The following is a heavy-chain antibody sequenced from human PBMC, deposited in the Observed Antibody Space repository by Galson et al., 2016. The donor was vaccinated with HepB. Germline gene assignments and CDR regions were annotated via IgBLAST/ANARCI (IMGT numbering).Heavy chain of an antibody. CDR1: GFTFSSYW. CDR2: IKQDGSEQ. V-gene: IGHV3-7*02. D-gene: IGHD3-10*01. CDR3: ASSVRGSGSPPGGY. J-gene: IGHJ4*02. Sequence: SLRLSCAASGFTFSSYWMSWVRQAPGKRLECVANIKQDGSEQYYVDSVKGRFTISRDNAKKSLYLQVNSLRAEDTAVYYCASSVRGSGSPPGGYWGQGILVTVSS.